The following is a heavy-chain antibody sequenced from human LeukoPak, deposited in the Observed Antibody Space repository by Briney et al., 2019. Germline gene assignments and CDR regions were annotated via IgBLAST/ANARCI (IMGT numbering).Heavy chain of an antibody. V-gene: IGHV1-8*01. CDR1: GYTFTSYD. D-gene: IGHD6-13*01. CDR3: ARGRRGKVAAAGKDYYYYMDV. Sequence: ASVKVSCEASGYTFTSYDINWVRQATGQGLEWMGWMNPNSGNTGYAQKFQGRVTMTRNTSISTAYMELSSLRSEDTAVYYCARGRRGKVAAAGKDYYYYMDVWGKGTTVTVSS. CDR2: MNPNSGNT. J-gene: IGHJ6*03.